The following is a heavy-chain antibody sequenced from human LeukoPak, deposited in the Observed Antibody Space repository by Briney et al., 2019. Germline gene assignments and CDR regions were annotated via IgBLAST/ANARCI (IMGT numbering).Heavy chain of an antibody. CDR3: ARLSIVGASPWY. Sequence: ASVKVSCKASGYTFTSYDINWVRQATGQGLEWMGWMNPNSGNTGYAQEFQGRVTMTRNTSISTAYMELSSLRSEDTAVYYCARLSIVGASPWYWGQGTLVTVSS. CDR2: MNPNSGNT. D-gene: IGHD1-26*01. CDR1: GYTFTSYD. J-gene: IGHJ4*02. V-gene: IGHV1-8*01.